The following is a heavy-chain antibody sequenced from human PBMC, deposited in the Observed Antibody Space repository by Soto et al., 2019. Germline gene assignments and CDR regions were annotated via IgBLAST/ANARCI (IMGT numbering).Heavy chain of an antibody. CDR1: GFTFGDYA. V-gene: IGHV3-49*04. CDR2: IRSKAYGGTT. CDR3: TRERNYYYGMDV. J-gene: IGHJ6*02. Sequence: SGGSLRLSCTASGFTFGDYAMSWVRQAPGKGLEWVGFIRSKAYGGTTEYAASVKGRFTISRDDSKSIAYLQMNSLKTEDTAVYYCTRERNYYYGMDVWGQGTTVTVSS.